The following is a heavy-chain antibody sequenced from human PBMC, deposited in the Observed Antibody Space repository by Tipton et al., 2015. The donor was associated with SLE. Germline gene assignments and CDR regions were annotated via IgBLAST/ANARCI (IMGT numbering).Heavy chain of an antibody. D-gene: IGHD2-15*01. V-gene: IGHV1-8*01. CDR1: RYTFTSYD. CDR3: ARSLGSGTPTSRGTFHYYYMDV. J-gene: IGHJ6*03. Sequence: QLVQSGAEVKKPGASVKVSCKASRYTFTSYDINWVRQATGQGLEWMGWMNPNSGNTGYAQKFQGRVTMTRNTSINTAYMELSSLTSEDTAMYYCARSLGSGTPTSRGTFHYYYMDVWGKGTTVTVSS. CDR2: MNPNSGNT.